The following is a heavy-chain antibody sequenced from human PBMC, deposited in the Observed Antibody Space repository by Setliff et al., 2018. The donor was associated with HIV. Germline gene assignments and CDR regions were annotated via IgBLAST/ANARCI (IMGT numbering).Heavy chain of an antibody. Sequence: AASVKVSCKASGYTFLSYGISWVRQAPGQGLEWMGWISTYNRDTNSAQKFEDRLSLSTNSSTSTAYMELRSLRSDDTAMYYCAWNHPDHTTSHPEAFALWGQGTMVTVSS. J-gene: IGHJ3*01. CDR3: AWNHPDHTTSHPEAFAL. D-gene: IGHD1-1*01. CDR2: ISTYNRDT. CDR1: GYTFLSYG. V-gene: IGHV1-18*01.